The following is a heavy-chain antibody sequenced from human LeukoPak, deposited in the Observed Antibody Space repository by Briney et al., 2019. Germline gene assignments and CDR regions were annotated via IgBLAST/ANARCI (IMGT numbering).Heavy chain of an antibody. Sequence: SETLSLTCTVSGGSISSYYWSWIRQPPGKGLEWIGSIYHSGSTYYNPSLKSRVTISVDTSKNQFSLKLGSVTAADTAVYYCARNVDIVATVFDPWGQGTLVTVSS. CDR3: ARNVDIVATVFDP. J-gene: IGHJ5*02. V-gene: IGHV4-59*08. CDR1: GGSISSYY. CDR2: IYHSGST. D-gene: IGHD5-12*01.